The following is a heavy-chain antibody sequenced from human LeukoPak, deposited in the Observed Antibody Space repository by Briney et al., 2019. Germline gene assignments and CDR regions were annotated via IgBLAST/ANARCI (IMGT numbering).Heavy chain of an antibody. D-gene: IGHD3-22*01. V-gene: IGHV3-21*01. CDR1: GFTFSSYN. CDR2: ISSTSSYI. CDR3: ARDAVTQPRSDISGYYPPYHFDY. J-gene: IGHJ4*02. Sequence: GGSLRLSCAASGFTFSSYNISWVRQAPGKGLEWVSSISSTSSYIYYADSVKGRFTISRDNAKNSLYLQMNSLRAEDTAVYYCARDAVTQPRSDISGYYPPYHFDYWGQGTLVTVSS.